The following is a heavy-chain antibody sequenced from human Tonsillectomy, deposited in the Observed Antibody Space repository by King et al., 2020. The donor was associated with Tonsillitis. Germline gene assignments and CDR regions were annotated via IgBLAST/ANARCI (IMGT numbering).Heavy chain of an antibody. CDR3: ARALTYYDFWSGYHFDH. D-gene: IGHD3-3*01. CDR1: GYTFTSYG. Sequence: AQLVQSGAELKKPGASVKVSCKASGYTFTSYGISWVRQAPGQGLEWMAWISGYNGNTKYAQKLQGRVTTTTDTSTSTAYMELRSLRSDDTAVYYCARALTYYDFWSGYHFDHWGQGTLVTVSS. V-gene: IGHV1-18*01. J-gene: IGHJ4*02. CDR2: ISGYNGNT.